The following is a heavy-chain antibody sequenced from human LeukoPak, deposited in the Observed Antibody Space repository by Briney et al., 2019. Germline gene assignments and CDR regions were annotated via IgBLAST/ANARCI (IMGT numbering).Heavy chain of an antibody. CDR3: AKGAATVTDFDY. CDR1: GFTFSNYG. V-gene: IGHV3-23*01. Sequence: GGSLRLSCAASGFTFSNYGMYWVRQAPGKGLEWVSAISGSGGSTYYADSVKGRFTISRDNSKNTLYLQMNSLRAEDTAVYYCAKGAATVTDFDYWGQGTLVTVSS. J-gene: IGHJ4*02. CDR2: ISGSGGST. D-gene: IGHD4-17*01.